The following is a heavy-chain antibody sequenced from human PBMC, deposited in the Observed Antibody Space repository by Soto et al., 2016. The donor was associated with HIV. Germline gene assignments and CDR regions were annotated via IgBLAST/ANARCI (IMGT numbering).Heavy chain of an antibody. V-gene: IGHV4-59*01. J-gene: IGHJ6*02. Sequence: QVQLQESGPGLVKPSETLSLTCTVSGGSISSYYWSWIRQPPGKGLEWIGYIYYSGSTNYNPSLKSRVTISVDTSKNQFSLKLSSVTAADTAVYYCARGSSSGWYMDVWGQGAT. D-gene: IGHD6-19*01. CDR2: IYYSGST. CDR3: ARGSSSGWYMDV. CDR1: GGSISSYY.